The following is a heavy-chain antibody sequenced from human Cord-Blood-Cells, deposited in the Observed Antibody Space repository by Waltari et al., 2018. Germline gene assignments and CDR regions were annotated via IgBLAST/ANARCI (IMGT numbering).Heavy chain of an antibody. J-gene: IGHJ3*02. D-gene: IGHD5-18*01. CDR1: GFTFSSYS. CDR2: ISRSSSYI. CDR3: ARAWDTAMHAFDI. V-gene: IGHV3-21*01. Sequence: EVQLVESGGGLVKPGGSLRLSCAASGFTFSSYSMNWVRQAPGKGVEWVSSISRSSSYIYYADSVKGRFTNSRDNAKNSLYLQMNSLRAEDTAVYYCARAWDTAMHAFDIWGQGTMVTVSS.